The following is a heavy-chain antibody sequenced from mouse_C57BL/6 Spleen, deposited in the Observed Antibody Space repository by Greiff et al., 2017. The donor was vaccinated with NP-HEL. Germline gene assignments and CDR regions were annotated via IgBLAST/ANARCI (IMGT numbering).Heavy chain of an antibody. CDR3: ARNALSVRPFAWFAY. CDR2: INPNNGGT. V-gene: IGHV1-18*01. Sequence: EVQLQQSGPELVKPGASVKIPCKASGYTFTDYNMDWVKQSHGKSLEWIGDINPNNGGTIYNQKFKGKATLTVDKSSSTAYMELRSLTSEDSAGYYCARNALSVRPFAWFAYWGQGTLVTVSA. CDR1: GYTFTDYN. J-gene: IGHJ3*01.